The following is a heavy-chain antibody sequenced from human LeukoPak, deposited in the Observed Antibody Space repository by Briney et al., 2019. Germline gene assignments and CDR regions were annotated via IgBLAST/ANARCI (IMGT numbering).Heavy chain of an antibody. J-gene: IGHJ3*02. CDR3: ARDTAWFGEFHDAFDI. CDR1: GFTFSSYS. V-gene: IGHV3-21*01. CDR2: ISSSSSYI. D-gene: IGHD3-10*01. Sequence: GGSLRLSCAASGFTFSSYSMNWVRQAPGKGLEWVSSISSSSSYIYYADSVKGRFTISRDNAKNSLYLQMNSLRAEDTAVYYCARDTAWFGEFHDAFDIWGQGTMVTVSS.